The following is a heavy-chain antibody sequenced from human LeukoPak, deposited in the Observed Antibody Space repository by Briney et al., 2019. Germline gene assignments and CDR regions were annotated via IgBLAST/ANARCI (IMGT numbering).Heavy chain of an antibody. CDR3: AKPLPPLRYFDWSFDY. V-gene: IGHV3-23*01. CDR1: GFTFSSYA. Sequence: PGGSLRLSCAASGFTFSSYAMSWVRQAPQQGLDLVSAISGSGGSTYYADSVKGRFTISRDNSKNTLYLQMNSLRAEDTAVYYCAKPLPPLRYFDWSFDYWGQGTLVTVSS. D-gene: IGHD3-9*01. CDR2: ISGSGGST. J-gene: IGHJ4*02.